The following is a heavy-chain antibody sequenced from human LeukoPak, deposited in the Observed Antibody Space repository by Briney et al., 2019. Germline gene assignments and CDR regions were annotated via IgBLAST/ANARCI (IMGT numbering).Heavy chain of an antibody. D-gene: IGHD3-9*01. CDR2: IYHSGST. J-gene: IGHJ6*04. Sequence: SETLSLTCAVSGYPISSGYYWGWIRQPPGKGLEWIGSIYHSGSTYYNPSLKSRVTISVDTSKNQFSLKLSSVTAADTAVYYCARYDMTTKYYYGMDVWGKGTTVTVSS. V-gene: IGHV4-38-2*01. CDR1: GYPISSGYY. CDR3: ARYDMTTKYYYGMDV.